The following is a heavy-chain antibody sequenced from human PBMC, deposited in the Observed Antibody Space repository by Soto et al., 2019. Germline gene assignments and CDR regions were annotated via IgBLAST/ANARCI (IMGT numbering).Heavy chain of an antibody. J-gene: IGHJ3*02. CDR2: IYSGGST. Sequence: SLRLSCADSGFTVSSNYMSWVRQAPGKGLEWVSVIYSGGSTYYADSVTGRFTITRDNSKNTLYLQMNSLRAEDTAVYYCARDLGEYSYGYGAFDIWGQGTMVTVSS. V-gene: IGHV3-53*01. D-gene: IGHD5-18*01. CDR1: GFTVSSNY. CDR3: ARDLGEYSYGYGAFDI.